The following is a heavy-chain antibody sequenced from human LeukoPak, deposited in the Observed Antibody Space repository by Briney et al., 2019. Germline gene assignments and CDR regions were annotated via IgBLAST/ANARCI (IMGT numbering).Heavy chain of an antibody. V-gene: IGHV3-23*01. CDR3: ANGEGTWDSSGFSV. D-gene: IGHD3-22*01. Sequence: GGSLRLSCAASGFSFSNYGMRWVRQAPGKGLEWISTISSSGSSTYYIDSVKGRFTISRDNSKNTLYLEVNNLRAEDTAVYYCANGEGTWDSSGFSVWGQGTLVTVSS. CDR2: ISSSGSST. J-gene: IGHJ4*02. CDR1: GFSFSNYG.